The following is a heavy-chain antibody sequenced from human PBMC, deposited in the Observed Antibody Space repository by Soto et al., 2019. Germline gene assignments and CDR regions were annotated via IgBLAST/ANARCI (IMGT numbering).Heavy chain of an antibody. CDR1: GGSISSYY. V-gene: IGHV4-59*01. CDR2: IYYSGST. Sequence: QVQLQESGPGLVKPSETLSLTCTVSGGSISSYYWSWIRQPPGKGLEWIGYIYYSGSTNYNPSLKRRVTISVDTSKNQFSLKLSSVTAADTAVYYCARVNAAAGFNFDYWGQGTLVTVSS. CDR3: ARVNAAAGFNFDY. J-gene: IGHJ4*02. D-gene: IGHD6-13*01.